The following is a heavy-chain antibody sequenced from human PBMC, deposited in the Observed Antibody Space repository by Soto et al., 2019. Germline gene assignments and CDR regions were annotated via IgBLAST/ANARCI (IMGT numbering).Heavy chain of an antibody. V-gene: IGHV4-39*01. Sequence: QLQLQESGPGLIKPSETLSLNYTVSGGSIRDDRYYWGWIRQPPGKGLEWVGSIYDSGTTSSNPSLKCRVTMAVATSKKKLSLRLRSLSAADTAVYCCSRLHCDSPTCATLAPWGPGPRVIVSS. CDR3: SRLHCDSPTCATLAP. CDR2: IYDSGTT. D-gene: IGHD2-2*01. J-gene: IGHJ5*02. CDR1: GGSIRDDRYY.